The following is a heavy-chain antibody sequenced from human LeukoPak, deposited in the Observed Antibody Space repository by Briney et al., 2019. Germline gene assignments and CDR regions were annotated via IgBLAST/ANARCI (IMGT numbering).Heavy chain of an antibody. V-gene: IGHV4-59*12. CDR3: ARVRYYYDSSGYHYYMDV. D-gene: IGHD3-22*01. CDR2: IYYSGST. CDR1: GGSISSYY. Sequence: SETLSLTCTVSGGSISSYYWSWIRQPPGKGLEWIGYIYYSGSTNYNPSLKSRVTISVDTSKNQFSLKLNSVTPEDTAVYYCARVRYYYDSSGYHYYMDVWGKGTTVTVSS. J-gene: IGHJ6*03.